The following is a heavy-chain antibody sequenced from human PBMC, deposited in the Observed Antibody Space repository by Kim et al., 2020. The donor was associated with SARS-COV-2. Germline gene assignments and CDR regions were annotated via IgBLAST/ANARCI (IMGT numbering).Heavy chain of an antibody. V-gene: IGHV4-30-4*01. D-gene: IGHD3-22*01. CDR2: IYYSGST. CDR3: ARDYYDSSGYLPYYYYGMDV. J-gene: IGHJ6*02. CDR1: GGSISSGDYY. Sequence: SETLSLTCTVSGGSISSGDYYWSWIRQPPGKGLEWIGYIYYSGSTYYNPSLKSRVTISVDTSKNQFSLKLSSVTAADTAVYYCARDYYDSSGYLPYYYYGMDVWGQGTTVTVSS.